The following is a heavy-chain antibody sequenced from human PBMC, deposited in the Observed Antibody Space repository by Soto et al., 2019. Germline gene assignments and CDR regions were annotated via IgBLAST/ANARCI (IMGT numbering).Heavy chain of an antibody. D-gene: IGHD2-21*02. J-gene: IGHJ3*02. CDR2: IYPGDSAT. CDR3: ARQVAVTIDAFDI. V-gene: IGHV5-51*01. Sequence: QSLKISCKGSGYSFTNYWIGWVRQMPGKGLEWMGIIYPGDSATRYSPSFQGQATISVDKSISTAYLQWSSLKASDTAMYFCARQVAVTIDAFDIWGQGTMVTVSS. CDR1: GYSFTNYW.